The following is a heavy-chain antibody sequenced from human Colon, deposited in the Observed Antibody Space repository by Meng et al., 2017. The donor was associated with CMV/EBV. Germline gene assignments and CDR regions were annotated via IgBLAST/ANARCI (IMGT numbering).Heavy chain of an antibody. Sequence: GESLKISCEASGFNFKTSNMHWVRQSPGKGLEWVSSISSRKSHIYYADSVKGRFTISRDDAQNSLSLQMNSLRAEDSAVYYCARVEGSVTSPLDYWGQGTLVTVSS. CDR1: GFNFKTSN. V-gene: IGHV3-21*01. J-gene: IGHJ4*02. CDR3: ARVEGSVTSPLDY. CDR2: ISSRKSHI. D-gene: IGHD4-17*01.